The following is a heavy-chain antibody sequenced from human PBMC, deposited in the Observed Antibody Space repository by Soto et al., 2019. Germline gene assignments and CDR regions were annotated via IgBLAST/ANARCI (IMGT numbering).Heavy chain of an antibody. CDR1: GGSISSGGYY. Sequence: SETLSLTCTVSGGSISSGGYYWSWIRQHPGKGLEWIGYIYYSGSTYYNPSLKSRVTISVDTSKNQFSLKLSSVTAADTAVYYCARGVDDYSNYAYYFDYWGQGTLVTVSS. CDR2: IYYSGST. V-gene: IGHV4-31*03. D-gene: IGHD4-4*01. CDR3: ARGVDDYSNYAYYFDY. J-gene: IGHJ4*02.